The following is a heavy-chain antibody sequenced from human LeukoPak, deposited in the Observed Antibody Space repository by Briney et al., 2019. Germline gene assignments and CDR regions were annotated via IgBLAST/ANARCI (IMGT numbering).Heavy chain of an antibody. V-gene: IGHV4-34*01. CDR2: TNHSGST. D-gene: IGHD2-2*01. CDR3: ARDRAHCSSTSCLNWFDP. CDR1: GGSFSGYY. Sequence: PSETLSLTCAVYGGSFSGYYWSWIRQPPGKGLEWIGETNHSGSTNYNPSLKSRVTISVDTSKNQFSLKLSSVTAADTAVYYCARDRAHCSSTSCLNWFDPWGQGTLVTVSS. J-gene: IGHJ5*02.